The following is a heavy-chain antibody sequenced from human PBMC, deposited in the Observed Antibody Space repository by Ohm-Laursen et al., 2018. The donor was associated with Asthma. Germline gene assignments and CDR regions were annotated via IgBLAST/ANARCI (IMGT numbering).Heavy chain of an antibody. CDR2: IRSKAYGGTT. V-gene: IGHV3-49*03. CDR3: TRVYYGDFGGRAFDI. D-gene: IGHD4-17*01. J-gene: IGHJ3*02. Sequence: SLRLSCAAPGFTFGDYAMSWFRQAPGKGLEWVGFIRSKAYGGTTEYAASVKGRFTISRDDSKSIAYLQMNSLKTEDTAVYYCTRVYYGDFGGRAFDIWGQGTMVTVSS. CDR1: GFTFGDYA.